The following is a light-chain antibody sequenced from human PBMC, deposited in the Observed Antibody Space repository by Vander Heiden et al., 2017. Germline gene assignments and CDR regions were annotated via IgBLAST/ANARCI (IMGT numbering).Light chain of an antibody. J-gene: IGKJ1*01. CDR3: QQYNSYSLWT. CDR2: DAS. V-gene: IGKV1-5*01. CDR1: QRISSW. Sequence: DIQTTQSPSTLSASVGDRVTITCRASQRISSWLAWYQQKPGKAPKLLIYDASSLESGVPSRFSGSGSGTEFTLTISSLQPDDFATYYCQQYNSYSLWTFGQGTKVEIK.